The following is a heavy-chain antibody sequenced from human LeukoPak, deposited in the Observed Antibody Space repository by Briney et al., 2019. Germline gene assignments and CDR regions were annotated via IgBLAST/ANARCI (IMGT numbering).Heavy chain of an antibody. CDR1: GITLSNYG. V-gene: IGHV3-23*01. J-gene: IGHJ4*02. CDR2: LSGSGGST. D-gene: IGHD3-22*01. CDR3: AERGVVIRVILVGFHKEAYYFDS. Sequence: PGGSLRLSCAVSGITLSNYGMTWVRQAPGKGLEWVAGLSGSGGSTNYADSVKGRFTISRDNAKNTLYLQMNSLRAEDTAVYFCAERGVVIRVILVGFHKEAYYFDSWGQGVLVTVSS.